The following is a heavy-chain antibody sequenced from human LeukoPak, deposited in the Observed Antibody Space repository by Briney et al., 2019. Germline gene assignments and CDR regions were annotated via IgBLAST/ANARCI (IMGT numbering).Heavy chain of an antibody. J-gene: IGHJ3*02. Sequence: ASVKVSCKASEDVFNKYAISWVRQAPGQGFEWLGRFIPTLDSAKYAPKFQGRVSLSADTSTKTAYMELSSLRSDDTAVYYCARHRFGVGHDSFNIWGQGTLVTVSS. CDR3: ARHRFGVGHDSFNI. V-gene: IGHV1-69*04. CDR1: EDVFNKYA. CDR2: FIPTLDSA. D-gene: IGHD3-3*01.